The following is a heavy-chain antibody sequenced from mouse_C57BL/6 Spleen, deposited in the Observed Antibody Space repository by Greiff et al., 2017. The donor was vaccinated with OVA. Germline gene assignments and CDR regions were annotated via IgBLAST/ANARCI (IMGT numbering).Heavy chain of an antibody. V-gene: IGHV1-52*01. CDR3: ARGANWDALYAMDY. CDR2: IDPSDSET. D-gene: IGHD4-1*01. CDR1: GYTFTSYW. Sequence: VQLQQPGAELVRPGSSVKLSCKASGYTFTSYWMHWVKQRPIQGLEWIGNIDPSDSETHYNQKFKDKATLTVDKSSSTAYMQLSSLTSEDSAVYYCARGANWDALYAMDYWGQGTSVTVSS. J-gene: IGHJ4*01.